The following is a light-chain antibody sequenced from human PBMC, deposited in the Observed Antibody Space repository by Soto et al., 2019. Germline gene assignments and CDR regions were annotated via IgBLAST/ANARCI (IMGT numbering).Light chain of an antibody. V-gene: IGLV8-61*01. CDR2: STN. J-gene: IGLJ1*01. CDR1: SGSVSASYY. CDR3: MLYMGGGVYV. Sequence: QTVVTQEPSFSVSPGGTVTLTCGLSSGSVSASYYPSWYQQTPGQAPRTLIYSTNTRSSGVPGRFSGSILGNEAALTITGAQADDVSDYYCMLYMGGGVYVFGTGTKLTVL.